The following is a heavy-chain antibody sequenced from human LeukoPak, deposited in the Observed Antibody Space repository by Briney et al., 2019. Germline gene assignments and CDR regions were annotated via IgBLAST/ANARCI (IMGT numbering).Heavy chain of an antibody. Sequence: PGGSLRLSCAASGFTFSIYSINWVRQAPGKGLEWVSFITGNSNYIYYADSVKGRFTISRDNAKNSLYLQMNSLRAEDTAVYYCARADDVLRFLEWLLYFDYWGQGTLVTVSS. CDR3: ARADDVLRFLEWLLYFDY. J-gene: IGHJ4*02. CDR1: GFTFSIYS. D-gene: IGHD3-3*01. V-gene: IGHV3-21*01. CDR2: ITGNSNYI.